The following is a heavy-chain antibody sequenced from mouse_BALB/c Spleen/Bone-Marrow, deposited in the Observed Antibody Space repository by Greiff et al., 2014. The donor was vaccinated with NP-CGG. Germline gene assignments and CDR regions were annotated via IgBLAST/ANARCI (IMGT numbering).Heavy chain of an antibody. J-gene: IGHJ2*01. Sequence: EVNVVESGAELVKPGASVKLSRTASGFNIKDTYMHWVKQRPEQGLEWIGRIDPANGNTKYDPKFQGKATITADTSSNTAYLQLSSLTPEDTAVYYCARYRLGTYFDYWGQGTTLTVSS. CDR1: GFNIKDTY. D-gene: IGHD2-14*01. CDR3: ARYRLGTYFDY. V-gene: IGHV14-3*02. CDR2: IDPANGNT.